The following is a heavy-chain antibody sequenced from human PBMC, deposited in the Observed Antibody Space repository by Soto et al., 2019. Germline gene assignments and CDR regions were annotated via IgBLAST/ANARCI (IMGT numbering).Heavy chain of an antibody. V-gene: IGHV1-2*04. Sequence: ASVKVSCKASGYTFTGYYMHWVRQAPGQGLEWMGWINPSSGGTNYAQKFQGWATMTRDTSISTAYMELSRLRSDDTAVYYCARTTGTTLYFDYWGQGTLVTVSS. CDR3: ARTTGTTLYFDY. J-gene: IGHJ4*02. CDR1: GYTFTGYY. CDR2: INPSSGGT. D-gene: IGHD1-1*01.